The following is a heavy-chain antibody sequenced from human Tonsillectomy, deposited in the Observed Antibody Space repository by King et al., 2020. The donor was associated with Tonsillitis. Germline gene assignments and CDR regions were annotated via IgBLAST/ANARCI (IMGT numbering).Heavy chain of an antibody. CDR2: IYPGDSDT. Sequence: VQLVESGAEVKKPGESLKISYKGSGYSFTNYWIGWVRQMPGKGLEWMGIIYPGDSDTRYSQSFQGQVTISADKSISTAYLQWSSLKASDTAMYYCARQRPSHFIALAGRCRGFFDYWGQGTLVTVSS. CDR1: GYSFTNYW. CDR3: ARQRPSHFIALAGRCRGFFDY. V-gene: IGHV5-51*01. J-gene: IGHJ4*02. D-gene: IGHD6-19*01.